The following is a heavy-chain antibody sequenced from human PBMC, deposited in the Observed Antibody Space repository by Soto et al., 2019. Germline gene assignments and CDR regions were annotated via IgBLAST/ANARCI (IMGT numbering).Heavy chain of an antibody. CDR2: IWYDGSVR. CDR1: GFSFSDYG. Sequence: QVQLVESGGGVVRPGTSLRLSCEGSGFSFSDYGMNWVRQAPGKGLEWVAVIWYDGSVRRYADSVKGRFTISRDISKNTLYLQMNSLRVEDTAVYFCARGGTWELLLRLWGQGTLVTVSS. CDR3: ARGGTWELLLRL. J-gene: IGHJ4*02. D-gene: IGHD2-15*01. V-gene: IGHV3-33*01.